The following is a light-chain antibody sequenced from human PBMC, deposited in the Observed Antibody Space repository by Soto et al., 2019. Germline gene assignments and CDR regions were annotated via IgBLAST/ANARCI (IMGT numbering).Light chain of an antibody. J-gene: IGKJ5*01. V-gene: IGKV1-9*01. Sequence: IQLTQSPSSLSASIGDRVTITCRASQGISSYLAWYQQKPGKAPKLLIYAASTLQSGVPSRFSGSGSGTDFTLTISSLQPEDFATYYCQQINSDSDPITFGQGTRLEIK. CDR2: AAS. CDR3: QQINSDSDPIT. CDR1: QGISSY.